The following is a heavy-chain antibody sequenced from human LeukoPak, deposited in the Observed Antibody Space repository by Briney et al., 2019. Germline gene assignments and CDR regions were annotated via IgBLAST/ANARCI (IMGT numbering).Heavy chain of an antibody. V-gene: IGHV3-11*01. D-gene: IGHD3-22*01. CDR2: ISSSGSTI. CDR1: GFTFSDYY. J-gene: IGHJ4*02. CDR3: ARAVDPYYYDSSGYYPDY. Sequence: GGSLRLSCAASGFTFSDYYMSWIRQAPGKGLEWVSYISSSGSTIYYADSVKGRFTISRDNAKNSLYLQMNSLRAEDTAVYYCARAVDPYYYDSSGYYPDYWGQGTLVTVSS.